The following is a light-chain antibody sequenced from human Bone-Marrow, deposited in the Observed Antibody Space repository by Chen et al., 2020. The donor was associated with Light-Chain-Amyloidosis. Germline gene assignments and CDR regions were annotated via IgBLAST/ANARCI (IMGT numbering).Light chain of an antibody. CDR2: SNN. CDR1: RSNIGSNT. J-gene: IGLJ3*02. Sequence: QSVLTQPPSASGTPGQTVTIPGSGSRSNIGSNTVNWSQQLPGTAPNLLIYSNNQRPSGVPDRFSGSKSGTSASLAISGLQSEDEADYYCAAWDDSLNGWVFGGGTKLTVL. V-gene: IGLV1-44*01. CDR3: AAWDDSLNGWV.